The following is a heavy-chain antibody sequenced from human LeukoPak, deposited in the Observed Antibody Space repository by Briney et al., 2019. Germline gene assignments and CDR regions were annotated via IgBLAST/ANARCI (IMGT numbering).Heavy chain of an antibody. Sequence: GGSLRLSCAASGFTFDDYAMHWVRQAPGKGLEWVSLISGDGGSIYYADSVKGRFTISRDNSKNSLYLQMNSLRTEDTALYYCAKDLARDGYNFGYYYYGMDVWGQGTTVTVSS. J-gene: IGHJ6*02. CDR2: ISGDGGSI. V-gene: IGHV3-43*02. CDR3: AKDLARDGYNFGYYYYGMDV. CDR1: GFTFDDYA. D-gene: IGHD5-24*01.